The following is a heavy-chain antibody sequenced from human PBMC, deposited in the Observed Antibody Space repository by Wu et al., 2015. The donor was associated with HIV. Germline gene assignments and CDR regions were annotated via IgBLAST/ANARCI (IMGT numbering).Heavy chain of an antibody. V-gene: IGHV1-46*03. CDR2: INPSGGST. CDR1: GYTFTSYY. Sequence: QVQLVQSGAEVKKPGASVKVSCKASGYTFTSYYMHWVRQAPGQGLEWMGIINPSGGSTSYAQKFQGRVTMTRDTSTSTVYMELSSLRSEDTAVYYCASASITIDAFDIWAKGQWSPSLQ. J-gene: IGHJ3*02. D-gene: IGHD3-10*01. CDR3: ASASITIDAFDI.